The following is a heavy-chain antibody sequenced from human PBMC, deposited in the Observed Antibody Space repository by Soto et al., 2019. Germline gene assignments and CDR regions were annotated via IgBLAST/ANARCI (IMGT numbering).Heavy chain of an antibody. V-gene: IGHV4-59*08. CDR1: GTSMSGHF. J-gene: IGHJ5*02. CDR2: GYYSGST. Sequence: SETLSLTCTVSGTSMSGHFWSWMRQPPGKGLEWIGYGYYSGSTLYNPSLKSRVTISVDTSKNQFSLKLSSVTAADTAVYYCARQDYSSSSRFDPWGQGTLVTVSS. D-gene: IGHD6-6*01. CDR3: ARQDYSSSSRFDP.